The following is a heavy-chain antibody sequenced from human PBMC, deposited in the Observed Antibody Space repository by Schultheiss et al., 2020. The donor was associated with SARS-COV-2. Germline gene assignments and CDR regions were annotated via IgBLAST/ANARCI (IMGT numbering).Heavy chain of an antibody. V-gene: IGHV3-43D*03. D-gene: IGHD2-2*03. J-gene: IGHJ6*02. Sequence: GGSLRLSCAASGFTFDDYAMHWVRQAPGKGLEWVSLISWDGGSTYYADSVKGRFTISRDNSKNTLYLQMGSLRAEDMAVYYCARVDDFSYYYYGMDVWGQGTTVTVSS. CDR1: GFTFDDYA. CDR3: ARVDDFSYYYYGMDV. CDR2: ISWDGGST.